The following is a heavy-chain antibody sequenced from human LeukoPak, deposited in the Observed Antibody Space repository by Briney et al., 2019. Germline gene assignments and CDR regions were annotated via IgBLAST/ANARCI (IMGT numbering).Heavy chain of an antibody. CDR1: GGSISSYY. CDR3: GRRGGSWVFDI. J-gene: IGHJ3*02. D-gene: IGHD6-13*01. Sequence: SSETLSLTCTVSGGSISSYYWSWIRQPPGKGLEWIGYIYTSGSTNCNPSLKSRVTISVDTSKYQFSLKLSSVTAADTAVYYCGRRGGSWVFDIWGKGTMVPVFS. CDR2: IYTSGST. V-gene: IGHV4-4*09.